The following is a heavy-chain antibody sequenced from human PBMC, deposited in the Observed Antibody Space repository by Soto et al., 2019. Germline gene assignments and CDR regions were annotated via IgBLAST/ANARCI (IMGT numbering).Heavy chain of an antibody. CDR1: GFRFSDHY. Sequence: GGSLRLSCAAPGFRFSDHYMTWIRQAPGKGLEWVSKISGDGTTIYYADSVKGRFTVSRDNAKNSLYPQMNSLRAEDTAVYYCASDPYYYASGFWGQGTLVTVSS. J-gene: IGHJ4*02. CDR3: ASDPYYYASGF. CDR2: ISGDGTTI. V-gene: IGHV3-11*01. D-gene: IGHD3-10*01.